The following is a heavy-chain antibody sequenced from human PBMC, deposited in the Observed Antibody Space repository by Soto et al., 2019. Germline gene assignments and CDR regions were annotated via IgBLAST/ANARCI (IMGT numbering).Heavy chain of an antibody. CDR1: GFTFSSYA. D-gene: IGHD1-1*01. V-gene: IGHV3-23*01. CDR2: ISGSGGGT. J-gene: IGHJ4*02. CDR3: AKFGMATTKRSPPYYIDY. Sequence: GGSLRLSCAASGFTFSSYAMSWVRQAPGKGLEWVSSISGSGGGTYYADSVKGRFTFSRDNSKNTLYRQMNSLRAEDTAVYYCAKFGMATTKRSPPYYIDYWGQGALVTVSS.